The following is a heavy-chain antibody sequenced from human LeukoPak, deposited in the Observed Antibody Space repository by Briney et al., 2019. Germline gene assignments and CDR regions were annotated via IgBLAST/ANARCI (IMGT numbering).Heavy chain of an antibody. Sequence: ASVKVSCKASRYTFTGYYMHWVRQAPGQGLEWMGRINPNSGGTNYAQKFQGRVTMTRDTSISTAYMELSRLRSDDTAVYYCARDGTATDAFDIWGQGTMVTVSS. J-gene: IGHJ3*02. V-gene: IGHV1-2*06. CDR3: ARDGTATDAFDI. D-gene: IGHD6-13*01. CDR1: RYTFTGYY. CDR2: INPNSGGT.